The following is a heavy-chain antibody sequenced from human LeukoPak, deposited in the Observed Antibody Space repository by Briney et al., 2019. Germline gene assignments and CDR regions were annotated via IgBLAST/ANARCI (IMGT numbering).Heavy chain of an antibody. J-gene: IGHJ4*02. CDR2: IYYSGNT. V-gene: IGHV4-39*01. CDR3: ARQTGSGLFILP. D-gene: IGHD3/OR15-3a*01. CDR1: GGSISSSRDY. Sequence: PSETLSLTCTVSGGSISSSRDYWAWIRQPPGKGLEWIGSIYYSGNTYYNASLKSQVSISIDTSKNRFSLKLTSVTAADTAVYYCARQTGSGLFILPGGQGTLVTVSS.